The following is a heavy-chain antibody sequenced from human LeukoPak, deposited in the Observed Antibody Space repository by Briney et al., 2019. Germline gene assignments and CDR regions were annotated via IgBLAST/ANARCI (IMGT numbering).Heavy chain of an antibody. CDR2: IYSDGST. Sequence: GGSLRLSCAASGFTASSSYMSWVRQAPGKGLEWVSIIYSDGSTYYADSAKGRFTISRDNSKNTLSLQMNSLRAEDTAVYYCARGRSGFSYAFDIWGQGTMVTVSS. V-gene: IGHV3-53*01. CDR1: GFTASSSY. D-gene: IGHD3-22*01. CDR3: ARGRSGFSYAFDI. J-gene: IGHJ3*02.